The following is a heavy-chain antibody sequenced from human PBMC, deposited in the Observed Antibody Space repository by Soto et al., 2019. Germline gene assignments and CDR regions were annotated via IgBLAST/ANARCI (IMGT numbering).Heavy chain of an antibody. J-gene: IGHJ5*01. CDR1: GYTFTGHY. CDR2: INPNSGGT. D-gene: IGHD3-16*01. Sequence: GASVKVYCKASGYTFTGHYMHWVRQAPGQGLEWMGWINPNSGGTNYAEKFQGRVTMTRDTSISTAYMELSRLRSDDTAVYYCARDSSLLGHGWFDPWGQGTLVTVSS. CDR3: ARDSSLLGHGWFDP. V-gene: IGHV1-2*02.